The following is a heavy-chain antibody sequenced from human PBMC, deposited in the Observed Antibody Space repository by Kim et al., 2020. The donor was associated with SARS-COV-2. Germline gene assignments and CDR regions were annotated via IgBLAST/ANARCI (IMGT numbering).Heavy chain of an antibody. J-gene: IGHJ4*02. V-gene: IGHV2-5*01. Sequence: RYSPSLKSRLTITKDTSKNQVVLTMTNMDPVDTATYYCAHVPGEAAGTDYWGQGTLVTVSS. CDR3: AHVPGEAAGTDY. D-gene: IGHD6-13*01.